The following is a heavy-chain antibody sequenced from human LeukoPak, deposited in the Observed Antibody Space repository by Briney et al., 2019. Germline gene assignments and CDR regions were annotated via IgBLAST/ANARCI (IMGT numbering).Heavy chain of an antibody. D-gene: IGHD3-3*01. Sequence: ASVKVSCKASGYTFTGYYMHWVRQAPGQGLEWMGWINPNSGGTNYAQKFQGRVTMTRDTSISTAYMELSRLRSDDTAVYYCARDVEITIFGVGDRGYWGQGTLVTVSP. J-gene: IGHJ4*02. CDR2: INPNSGGT. V-gene: IGHV1-2*02. CDR3: ARDVEITIFGVGDRGY. CDR1: GYTFTGYY.